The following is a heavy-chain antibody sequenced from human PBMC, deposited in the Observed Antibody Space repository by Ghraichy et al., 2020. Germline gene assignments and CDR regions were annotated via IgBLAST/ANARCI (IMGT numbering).Heavy chain of an antibody. D-gene: IGHD3-9*01. CDR1: GFTFSDYY. Sequence: GGSLRLSCAASGFTFSDYYMSWIRQAPGKGLEWVSYISSSSSYTNYADSVKGRFTISIDNAKNSLYLQMNSLRAEDTAVYYCARGGFDWLLNDYYYYYMDVWGKGTTVTVSS. CDR3: ARGGFDWLLNDYYYYYMDV. V-gene: IGHV3-11*05. CDR2: ISSSSSYT. J-gene: IGHJ6*03.